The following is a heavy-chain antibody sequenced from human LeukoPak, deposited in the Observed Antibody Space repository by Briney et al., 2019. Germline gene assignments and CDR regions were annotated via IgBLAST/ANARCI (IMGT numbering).Heavy chain of an antibody. CDR1: GFTLSRFW. D-gene: IGHD3-16*02. Sequence: GGPLTLSCAPSGFTLSRFWMLWPPQPPGRGRVWVSRINTDGSSTSYADSVKGRFTISRDNAKNTLYLQMNSLRVEDTAVYYCTRGYPIFDYWGQGTLVTVSS. CDR3: TRGYPIFDY. V-gene: IGHV3-74*01. J-gene: IGHJ4*02. CDR2: INTDGSST.